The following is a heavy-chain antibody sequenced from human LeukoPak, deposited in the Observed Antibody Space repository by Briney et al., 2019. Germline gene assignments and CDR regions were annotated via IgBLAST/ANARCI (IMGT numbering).Heavy chain of an antibody. CDR1: GGSISSYY. J-gene: IGHJ5*02. CDR2: IYTSGST. CDR3: ARLLFFGGSYYDL. V-gene: IGHV4-4*09. Sequence: PSETLSLTCTVSGGSISSYYWSWIRRPPGKGLEWIGYIYTSGSTNYNPSLKSRVTISVDTSKNQFSLKLSSVTAADTAVYYCARLLFFGGSYYDLWGQGTLVTVSS. D-gene: IGHD1-26*01.